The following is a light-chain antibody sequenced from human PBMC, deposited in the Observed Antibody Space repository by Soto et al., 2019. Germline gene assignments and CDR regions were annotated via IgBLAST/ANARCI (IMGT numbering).Light chain of an antibody. J-gene: IGLJ2*01. CDR3: CSYVGSSTLV. V-gene: IGLV2-23*02. CDR2: EVT. Sequence: QSALTQPASVSGSPGQSITISCTGTSSDVGSYNLVSWYQQHPGKAPKLMMYEVTKRPSGVSNRFSGSKSGNTASLTISGLQAEDEADYYCCSYVGSSTLVFGGGTKLTVL. CDR1: SSDVGSYNL.